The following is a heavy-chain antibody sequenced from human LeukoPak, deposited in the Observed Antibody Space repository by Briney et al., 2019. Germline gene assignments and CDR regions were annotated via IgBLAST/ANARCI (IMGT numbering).Heavy chain of an antibody. J-gene: IGHJ4*02. D-gene: IGHD3-3*01. CDR3: ATVVTSFGVVKGEDY. CDR2: ISAYNGNT. V-gene: IGHV1-18*01. CDR1: GYTFTSYG. Sequence: GASLKVSCKASGYTFTSYGISWVRQAPGQGLEWMGWISAYNGNTNYAQKLQGRVTMTTDTSTSTAYMELSSLRSEDTAVYYCATVVTSFGVVKGEDYWGQGTLVTVSS.